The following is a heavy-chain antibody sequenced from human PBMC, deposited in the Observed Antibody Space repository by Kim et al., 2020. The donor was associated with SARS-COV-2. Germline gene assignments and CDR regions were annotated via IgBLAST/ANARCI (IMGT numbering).Heavy chain of an antibody. V-gene: IGHV1-18*01. Sequence: ASVKVSCKASGYTFTSYGISWVRQAPGQGLEWMGWISAYNGNTNYAQKLQGRVTMTTDTSTSTAYMELRSLRSDDTAVYYCARDLWDCSSTSCYWSWFDPWGQGTLVTVSS. CDR2: ISAYNGNT. D-gene: IGHD2-2*01. J-gene: IGHJ5*02. CDR1: GYTFTSYG. CDR3: ARDLWDCSSTSCYWSWFDP.